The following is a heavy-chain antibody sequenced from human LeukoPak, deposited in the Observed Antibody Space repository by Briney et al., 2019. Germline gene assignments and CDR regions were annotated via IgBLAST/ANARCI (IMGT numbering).Heavy chain of an antibody. CDR1: GFTFRTHG. CDR2: IWSDGSYK. V-gene: IGHV3-33*01. CDR3: AREYINYVQDY. J-gene: IGHJ4*02. Sequence: GGSVRLSCAASGFTFRTHGMHWVRQAPGKGLEWVAVIWSDGSYKYYADSVKGRFTISRDFSKNTLYLQTNSLRAEDTAVYYCAREYINYVQDYWGQGTLVTVSS. D-gene: IGHD4-11*01.